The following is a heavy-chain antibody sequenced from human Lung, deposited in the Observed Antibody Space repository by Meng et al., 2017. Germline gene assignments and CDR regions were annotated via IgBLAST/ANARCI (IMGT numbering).Heavy chain of an antibody. J-gene: IGHJ4*02. Sequence: EGPLVESGGGLVKPGGSLSLSCVASGFSFTDVWMSWVRQAPGKGLEWVGRIKSNSDGGTTDYAAPVKGRFTISRDDSKNTLYLQMNSLITEDTAVYFCATGAAAADHWGQGTLVTVSS. V-gene: IGHV3-15*01. CDR2: IKSNSDGGTT. CDR1: GFSFTDVW. CDR3: ATGAAAADH. D-gene: IGHD6-13*01.